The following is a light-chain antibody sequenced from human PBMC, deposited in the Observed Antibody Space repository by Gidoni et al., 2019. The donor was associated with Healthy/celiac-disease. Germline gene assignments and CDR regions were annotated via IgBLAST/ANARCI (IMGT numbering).Light chain of an antibody. CDR3: QQYNNWPPVT. CDR2: GAY. CDR1: QSVSSN. Sequence: ILMPQSPATLSVSQGERATLSRRASQSVSSNLAWYQQKPAQAPRLLICGAYTRATGIPARFSGSGSGTEFTLTISSLQSEDFAVYYCQQYNNWPPVTFGQGTKLEIK. J-gene: IGKJ2*01. V-gene: IGKV3-15*01.